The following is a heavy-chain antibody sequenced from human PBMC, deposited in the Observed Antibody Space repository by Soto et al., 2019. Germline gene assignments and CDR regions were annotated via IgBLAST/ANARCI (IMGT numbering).Heavy chain of an antibody. D-gene: IGHD6-19*01. CDR2: ISYDGSNK. CDR1: GFTFSIYA. Sequence: QVQLVESGGGVVQPGRSLRLSCAASGFTFSIYAMHWVRQAPGKGLEWVAVISYDGSNKYYADSVKGRFTISRDNSKNTLDLQMNRLRAEDTAVYYCARAGIAVAVTPYYFDYWGQGTLVTVSS. CDR3: ARAGIAVAVTPYYFDY. V-gene: IGHV3-30-3*01. J-gene: IGHJ4*02.